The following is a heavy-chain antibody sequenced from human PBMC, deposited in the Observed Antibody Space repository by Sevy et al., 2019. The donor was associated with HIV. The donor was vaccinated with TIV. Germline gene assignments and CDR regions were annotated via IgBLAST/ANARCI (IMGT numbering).Heavy chain of an antibody. CDR3: VRAIAADGSF. D-gene: IGHD6-13*01. Sequence: GGSLRLSCVASGFTLNSYWMSWVRQAPGKGLEWVANIKQDGSVKYYVNSVKGRFTISRDNARNLLYLQMNSLRVEDTTLYYCVRAIAADGSFWGQGTLVTVSS. CDR1: GFTLNSYW. J-gene: IGHJ4*02. V-gene: IGHV3-7*01. CDR2: IKQDGSVK.